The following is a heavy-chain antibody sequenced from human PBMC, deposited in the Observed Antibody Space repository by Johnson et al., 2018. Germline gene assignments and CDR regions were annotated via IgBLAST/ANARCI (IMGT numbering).Heavy chain of an antibody. CDR1: GFSFSNSW. J-gene: IGHJ1*01. CDR3: EDRMAALGQKYFQD. Sequence: VQLQESGGGLVQPGGSLRLSCTASGFSFSNSWMGWVRQAPGKGLEWVSTLDGGSGSTYYADSVKGRFSISRDISKNTLYLQLSSLRGEDSALYYCEDRMAALGQKYFQDWGQGALVTVSS. V-gene: IGHV3-23*01. D-gene: IGHD5-24*01. CDR2: LDGGSGST.